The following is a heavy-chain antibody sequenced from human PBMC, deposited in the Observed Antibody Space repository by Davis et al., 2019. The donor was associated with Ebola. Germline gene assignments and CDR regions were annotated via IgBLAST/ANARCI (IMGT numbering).Heavy chain of an antibody. CDR2: IIPIFRTP. Sequence: SVTVSCKTSGGIFSNFAISWVRQAPGRGLEWMGGIIPIFRTPDYPKSLQRRVTITADESTSTSYMALSSLTSEDTAVYYCARDSGDMSYWGQGTLVTVSS. J-gene: IGHJ4*02. CDR3: ARDSGDMSY. V-gene: IGHV1-69*13. CDR1: GGIFSNFA. D-gene: IGHD2-21*01.